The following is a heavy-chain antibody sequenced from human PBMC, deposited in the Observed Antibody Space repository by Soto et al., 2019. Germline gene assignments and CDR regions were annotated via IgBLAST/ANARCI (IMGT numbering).Heavy chain of an antibody. V-gene: IGHV1-69*08. D-gene: IGHD2-15*01. CDR1: GGTFSSYT. CDR3: ARDTDEYCSGGSCYYTPDY. CDR2: IIPILGIA. J-gene: IGHJ4*02. Sequence: QVQLVQSGAEVKKPGSSVKVSCKASGGTFSSYTISWVRQAPGQGLEWMGRIIPILGIANYAQKFQGRVTITADKSTSTAYMELSSLRSEDTAVYYCARDTDEYCSGGSCYYTPDYWGQGTLVTVSS.